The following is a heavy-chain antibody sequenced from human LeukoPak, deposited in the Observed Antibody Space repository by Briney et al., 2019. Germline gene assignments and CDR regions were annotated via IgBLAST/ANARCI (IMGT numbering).Heavy chain of an antibody. CDR1: GFTFSSYA. V-gene: IGHV3-23*01. Sequence: PGGSLRLSCAASGFTFSSYAMSWVRQAPGKGLEWVSAISGSGGSTYYADSVKGRFTISRDNSKNTLYLQMNSLRAEDTAVYYCAKGDLRSGDFAAPRAFDIWGQGTMVTVSS. CDR3: AKGDLRSGDFAAPRAFDI. D-gene: IGHD7-27*01. J-gene: IGHJ3*02. CDR2: ISGSGGST.